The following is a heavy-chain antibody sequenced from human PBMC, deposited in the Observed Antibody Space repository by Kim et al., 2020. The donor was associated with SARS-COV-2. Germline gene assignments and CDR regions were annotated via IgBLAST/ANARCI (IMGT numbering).Heavy chain of an antibody. Sequence: PGSVKGRFTISRENAKNSLYLQMNRLRAGDTAVYYCARGYSSSWYWAFDIWGQGTMVTVSS. CDR3: ARGYSSSWYWAFDI. D-gene: IGHD6-13*01. J-gene: IGHJ3*02. V-gene: IGHV3-13*01.